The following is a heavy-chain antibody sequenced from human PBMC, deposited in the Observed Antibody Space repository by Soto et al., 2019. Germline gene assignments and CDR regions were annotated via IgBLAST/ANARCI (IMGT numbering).Heavy chain of an antibody. Sequence: SETLSLTCAVYGGSFSGYYWSWILQPPWKGLEWIGEINHSGSTNYNPSLKSRVTISVDTSKNQFSLKLSSVTAADTAVYYCARAGAGIYSSSPNPDYWGQGTLVTVSS. CDR2: INHSGST. D-gene: IGHD6-13*01. CDR1: GGSFSGYY. V-gene: IGHV4-34*01. J-gene: IGHJ4*02. CDR3: ARAGAGIYSSSPNPDY.